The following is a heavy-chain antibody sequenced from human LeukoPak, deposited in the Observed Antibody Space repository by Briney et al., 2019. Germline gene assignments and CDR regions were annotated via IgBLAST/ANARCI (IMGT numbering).Heavy chain of an antibody. D-gene: IGHD3-10*01. J-gene: IGHJ4*02. CDR1: GGSISSSSYY. CDR2: IYYSRST. CDR3: ARRKGFGEGYFDS. Sequence: SETLSLTCTVSGGSISSSSYYWAWIRQPPGKGLESIGSIYYSRSTYYSPSLKSRVTISVDTSKNQFSLKLTSVTAADTAVYYCARRKGFGEGYFDSWGRGTLVTVSS. V-gene: IGHV4-39*01.